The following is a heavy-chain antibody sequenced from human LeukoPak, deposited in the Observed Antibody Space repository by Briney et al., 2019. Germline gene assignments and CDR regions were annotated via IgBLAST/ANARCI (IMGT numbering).Heavy chain of an antibody. CDR3: ARSTGVFNYYDSRGGAFDI. J-gene: IGHJ3*02. D-gene: IGHD3-22*01. CDR1: GYSINRGYN. CDR2: IYHGGST. Sequence: PSETLSLTCTVSGYSINRGYNWDWIRQPPGKGLQWIGSIYHGGSTYYNPSLKGRVTMSVDTSRNQFSLKLSSVTAADTAVYYCARSTGVFNYYDSRGGAFDIWGQGTMVTVSS. V-gene: IGHV4-38-2*02.